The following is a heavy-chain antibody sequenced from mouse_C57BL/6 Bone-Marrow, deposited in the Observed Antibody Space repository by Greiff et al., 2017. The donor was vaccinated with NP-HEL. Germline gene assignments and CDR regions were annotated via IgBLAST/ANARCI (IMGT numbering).Heavy chain of an antibody. Sequence: VQRVESGAELARPGASVKLSCKASGYTFTSYGISWVKQRTGQGLEWIGEIYPRSGNTYYNEKFKGKATLTADKSSSTAYMELRSLTSEDSAVYFCARGIYYYGSRSYWGQGTTLTVSS. CDR3: ARGIYYYGSRSY. V-gene: IGHV1-81*01. CDR2: IYPRSGNT. D-gene: IGHD1-1*01. J-gene: IGHJ2*01. CDR1: GYTFTSYG.